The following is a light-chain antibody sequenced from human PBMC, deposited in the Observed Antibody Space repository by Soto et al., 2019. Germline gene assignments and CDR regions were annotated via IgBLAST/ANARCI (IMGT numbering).Light chain of an antibody. Sequence: QSALTQPASVSGSPGQSITISCTGTSSDVGGYNYVSWYQQHPGKAPKLIIYEVNNRPLGLSNRFSGSKSGNTASLTTSGRQAEDEADYYCNSYTSKSTGVFGTGTKLTVL. CDR2: EVN. J-gene: IGLJ1*01. CDR3: NSYTSKSTGV. CDR1: SSDVGGYNY. V-gene: IGLV2-14*01.